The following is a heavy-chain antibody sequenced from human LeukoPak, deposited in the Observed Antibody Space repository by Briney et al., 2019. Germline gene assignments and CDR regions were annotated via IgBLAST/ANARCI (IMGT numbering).Heavy chain of an antibody. CDR3: AKGLYGSDMDV. Sequence: GGSLRLSCAASGFTFHDYAMHWVRQAPGKGLEWVSGISWNSSSIGYADSVKGRFTISRDNAKNSLYLQMNSLRAEDTALYYCAKGLYGSDMDVWGQGTTVTVSS. D-gene: IGHD3-10*01. CDR1: GFTFHDYA. V-gene: IGHV3-9*01. CDR2: ISWNSSSI. J-gene: IGHJ6*02.